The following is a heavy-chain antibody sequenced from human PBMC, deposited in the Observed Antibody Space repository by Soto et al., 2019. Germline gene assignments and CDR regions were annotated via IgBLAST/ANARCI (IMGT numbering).Heavy chain of an antibody. V-gene: IGHV4-38-2*01. CDR2: IYHSGST. Sequence: PSETLSLTCAVSGYSISSGYYWGWIRQPPGKGLEWIGSIYHSGSTYYNPSLKSRVTISVDTSKNQFSLKLSSVTAADTAVYYCARIAAAGTNWFDPWGQGALVTVS. CDR1: GYSISSGYY. J-gene: IGHJ5*02. CDR3: ARIAAAGTNWFDP. D-gene: IGHD6-13*01.